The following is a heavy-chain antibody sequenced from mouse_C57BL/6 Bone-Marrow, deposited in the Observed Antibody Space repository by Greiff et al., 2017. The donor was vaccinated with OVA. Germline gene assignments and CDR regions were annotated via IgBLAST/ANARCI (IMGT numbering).Heavy chain of an antibody. V-gene: IGHV5-4*01. CDR1: GFTFSSYA. CDR3: ARDEPYYGYDVLAY. J-gene: IGHJ3*01. CDR2: ISDGCSYT. Sequence: EVHVVESGGGLVKPGGSLKLSCAASGFTFSSYAMSWVRQTPEKRLEWVATISDGCSYTYYPDNVKGRFTILRDDAKNNQYLQMSHLKSEDTAVYYCARDEPYYGYDVLAYWGQGTLVTVSA. D-gene: IGHD2-9*01.